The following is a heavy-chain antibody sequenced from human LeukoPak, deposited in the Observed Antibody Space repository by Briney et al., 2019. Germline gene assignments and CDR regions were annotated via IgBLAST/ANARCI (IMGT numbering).Heavy chain of an antibody. D-gene: IGHD6-13*01. V-gene: IGHV4-61*01. CDR1: GGSISGSSYY. CDR3: ARVASTGLFDC. J-gene: IGHJ4*02. Sequence: SETLPLTCTVSGGSISGSSYYWNWIRQPPGTGLEWIGYIYYSGSTNYNPSLKSRVTMSVDTAKNQFSLNLSSVTAADTAMYYCARVASTGLFDCWGQGTLVTVSS. CDR2: IYYSGST.